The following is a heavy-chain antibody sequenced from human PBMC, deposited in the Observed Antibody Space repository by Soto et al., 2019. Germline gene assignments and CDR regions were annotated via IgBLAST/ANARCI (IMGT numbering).Heavy chain of an antibody. Sequence: ASVKVSCKASGYTFTSYDINWVRQATGQGLEWMGWMNPNSGNTGYAQKFQGRVTMTRNTSISTAYMELSSLRSDDTAVYYCAREAGYSSSWLIWGQGTMVTVSS. V-gene: IGHV1-8*01. J-gene: IGHJ3*02. CDR3: AREAGYSSSWLI. D-gene: IGHD6-13*01. CDR1: GYTFTSYD. CDR2: MNPNSGNT.